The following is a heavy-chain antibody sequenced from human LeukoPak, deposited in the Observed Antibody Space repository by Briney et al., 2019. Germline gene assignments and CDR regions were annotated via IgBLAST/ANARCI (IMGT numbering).Heavy chain of an antibody. Sequence: PGGSLRLSCAASGFTFSSYWMHWVRQAPGKGLVWVSRINSDGSSTSYADSVKGRFTISRDNAKNTLYLQMNSLRAEDTAVYYCAREGSRYCSGGSCYTNWFDPWGQGTLVTVSS. CDR2: INSDGSST. D-gene: IGHD2-15*01. CDR1: GFTFSSYW. CDR3: AREGSRYCSGGSCYTNWFDP. J-gene: IGHJ5*02. V-gene: IGHV3-74*01.